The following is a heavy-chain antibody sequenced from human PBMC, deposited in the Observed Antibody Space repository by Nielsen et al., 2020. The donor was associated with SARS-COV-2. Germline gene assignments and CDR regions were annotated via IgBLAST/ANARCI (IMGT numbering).Heavy chain of an antibody. CDR2: ISFDGRYK. J-gene: IGHJ3*02. CDR3: VRYYYDSSGSDKVAAFDI. Sequence: WIRQPPGKGLEFVALISFDGRYKYYADSVKGRFTISRDISKNTIVLQINSLRDDDTAVYYCVRYYYDSSGSDKVAAFDIWGQGTMVTVSS. D-gene: IGHD3-22*01. V-gene: IGHV3-30*04.